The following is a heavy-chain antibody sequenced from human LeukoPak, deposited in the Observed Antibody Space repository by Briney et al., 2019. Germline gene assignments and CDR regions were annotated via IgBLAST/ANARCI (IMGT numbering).Heavy chain of an antibody. Sequence: PGGSLRLSCAASGFTFSSYSMNWVRQAPGKGLEWVSSISSSSSYIYFADSVKGRFTISRDNSKNSLYLQMNSLRAEDTAVYYCARSYYRDHSGYYYYYMDVWGKGTTVTISS. CDR1: GFTFSSYS. J-gene: IGHJ6*03. CDR3: ARSYYRDHSGYYYYYMDV. D-gene: IGHD4-23*01. V-gene: IGHV3-21*04. CDR2: ISSSSSYI.